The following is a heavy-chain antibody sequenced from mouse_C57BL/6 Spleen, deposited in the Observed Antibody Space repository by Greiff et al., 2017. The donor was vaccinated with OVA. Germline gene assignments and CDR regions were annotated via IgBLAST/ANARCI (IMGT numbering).Heavy chain of an antibody. CDR1: GYAFSSSW. CDR2: IYPGDGDT. V-gene: IGHV1-82*01. D-gene: IGHD1-1*01. Sequence: VQLQQSGPELVKPGASVKISCKASGYAFSSSWMNWVKQRPGKGLEWIGRIYPGDGDTNYNGKFKGKATLTADKSSSTAYMQLSSLTSEDSTVYFCEGYYGSSYRSRWGQGTLVTVSA. J-gene: IGHJ3*01. CDR3: EGYYGSSYRSR.